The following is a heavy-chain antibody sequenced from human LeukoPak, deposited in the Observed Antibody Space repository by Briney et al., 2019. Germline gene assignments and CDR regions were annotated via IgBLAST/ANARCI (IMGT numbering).Heavy chain of an antibody. Sequence: SETLSLTCTVSGGSISSSAYHWGWIRQPPGKGLEWIGSIHIGGSTYYNPSLKSRVTISVDTSKNQFSLKLSSVTAADTAVYYCASVALVYTIFGVVTTPTFDYWGQGTLVTVSS. J-gene: IGHJ4*02. CDR1: GGSISSSAYH. CDR3: ASVALVYTIFGVVTTPTFDY. V-gene: IGHV4-39*07. CDR2: IHIGGST. D-gene: IGHD3-3*01.